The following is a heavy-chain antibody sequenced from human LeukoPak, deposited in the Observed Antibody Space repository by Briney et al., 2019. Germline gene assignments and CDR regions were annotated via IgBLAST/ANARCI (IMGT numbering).Heavy chain of an antibody. CDR1: GGSISSYY. D-gene: IGHD3-10*01. J-gene: IGHJ5*02. V-gene: IGHV4-4*07. CDR2: IYTSGST. Sequence: PSETLSLTCTVSGGSISSYYWSWIRQPAGKGLEWIGRIYTSGSTNYNPSLKSRVTMSVDTSKDQFSLKLSSVTAADTAVYYCARKYYGSNLRVFDPWGQGTLVTVSS. CDR3: ARKYYGSNLRVFDP.